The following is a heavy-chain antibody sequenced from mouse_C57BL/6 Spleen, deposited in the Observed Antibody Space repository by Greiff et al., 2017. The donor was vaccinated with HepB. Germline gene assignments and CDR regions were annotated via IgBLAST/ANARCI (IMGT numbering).Heavy chain of an antibody. D-gene: IGHD1-1*01. J-gene: IGHJ3*01. Sequence: EVQLQQSGPELVKPGASVKISCKASGYTFTDYYMNWVKQSHGKSLEWIGDLNPNNGGTSYNQKFKGKSTLTVDKSSSTAYMGLRSLTSEDSAVYDCARGGDYYGSLPWFAYWGQGTLVTVSA. CDR3: ARGGDYYGSLPWFAY. CDR2: LNPNNGGT. CDR1: GYTFTDYY. V-gene: IGHV1-26*01.